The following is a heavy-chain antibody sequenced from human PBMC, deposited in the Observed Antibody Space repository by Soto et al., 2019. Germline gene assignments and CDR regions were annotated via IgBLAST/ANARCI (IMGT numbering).Heavy chain of an antibody. V-gene: IGHV1-46*01. CDR2: INPSGGST. CDR1: GYTFTSYY. CDR3: ARASLPGPGGPLYYFDY. D-gene: IGHD2-15*01. J-gene: IGHJ4*02. Sequence: ASVKVSCKASGYTFTSYYMHWVRQAPGQGLEWMGIINPSGGSTNYAQKFQGRVTITADKSTSTAYMELSSLRSEDTAVYYCARASLPGPGGPLYYFDYWGQGTLVTVSS.